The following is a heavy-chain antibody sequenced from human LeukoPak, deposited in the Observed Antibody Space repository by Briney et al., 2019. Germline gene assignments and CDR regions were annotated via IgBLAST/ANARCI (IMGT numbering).Heavy chain of an antibody. D-gene: IGHD2-2*01. V-gene: IGHV4-59*01. Sequence: SETLSLTCAVSGGSISSYYWSWIRQPPGKGLVWIGYIYYSGSTNYNPSLKSRVTISVDTSKNQFSLKLSSVTAADTAVYYCAAYCSSTSCNPGGFDYWGQGTLVTVSS. CDR1: GGSISSYY. CDR2: IYYSGST. J-gene: IGHJ4*02. CDR3: AAYCSSTSCNPGGFDY.